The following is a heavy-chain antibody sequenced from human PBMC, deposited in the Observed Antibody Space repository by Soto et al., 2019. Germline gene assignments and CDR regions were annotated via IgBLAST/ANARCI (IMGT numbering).Heavy chain of an antibody. CDR2: IYYSGST. D-gene: IGHD6-13*01. Sequence: SETLSLTCTVSGGSISIYYWSWIRQPPGKGLEWIGYIYYSGSTNYNPSLKSRVTISVDTSKNQFSLKLSSVTAADTAVYYCARAVPSIAAAGTGVNWFDPWGQGNVVTVSS. V-gene: IGHV4-59*01. J-gene: IGHJ5*02. CDR1: GGSISIYY. CDR3: ARAVPSIAAAGTGVNWFDP.